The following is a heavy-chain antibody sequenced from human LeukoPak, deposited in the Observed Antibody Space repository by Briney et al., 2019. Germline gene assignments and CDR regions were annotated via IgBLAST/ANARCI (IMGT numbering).Heavy chain of an antibody. D-gene: IGHD5-18*01. J-gene: IGHJ4*02. CDR2: ISGSGGST. CDR3: AKEGLGYSYGDLDY. V-gene: IGHV3-23*01. Sequence: GGSLSLSCAASGFTFSSYAMSWVRQAPGKGLEWVSAISGSGGSTYYADSVKGRFTISRDNSKNTLYLQMNSLRAEDTAVYYCAKEGLGYSYGDLDYWGQGTLVTVSS. CDR1: GFTFSSYA.